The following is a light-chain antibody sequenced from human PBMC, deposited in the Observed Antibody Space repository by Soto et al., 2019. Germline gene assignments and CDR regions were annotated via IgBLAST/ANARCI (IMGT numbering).Light chain of an antibody. V-gene: IGKV1-9*01. J-gene: IGKJ4*01. CDR2: GAS. Sequence: DIQLTQSPSSLSAFVGDRATISCRASQGINNCLAWYQQKPGKAPKLLIYGASTLQSVVPSRFSGSGSGTKFTLNIISLQPEDFATYYCQQCNDYPLSFGGGTEVEVK. CDR3: QQCNDYPLS. CDR1: QGINNC.